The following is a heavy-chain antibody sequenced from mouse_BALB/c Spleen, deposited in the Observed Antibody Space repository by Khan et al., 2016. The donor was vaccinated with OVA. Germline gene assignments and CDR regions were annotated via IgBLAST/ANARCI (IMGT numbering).Heavy chain of an antibody. D-gene: IGHD2-2*01. CDR1: GYSFTSYY. J-gene: IGHJ3*01. Sequence: IQLVQSGPELMKPGASVKISCKASGYSFTSYYIHWVIQSHGKSLEWIGYIDPFSGGTTYNQKFKGKATLTVDKSSNTAYIHLINRTSEDSAVYYCTRHGYVAWFTYWGQGTLVTVSA. V-gene: IGHV1S135*01. CDR3: TRHGYVAWFTY. CDR2: IDPFSGGT.